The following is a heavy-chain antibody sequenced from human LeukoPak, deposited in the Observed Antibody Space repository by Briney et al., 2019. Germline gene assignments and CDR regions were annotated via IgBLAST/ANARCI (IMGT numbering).Heavy chain of an antibody. V-gene: IGHV3-23*01. CDR2: ISGSGGST. D-gene: IGHD1-26*01. CDR3: AKTMGAIDHDY. J-gene: IGHJ4*02. Sequence: PGGSLRLSCAASGFTFSGYGMSWVRQAPGKGLEWVSTISGSGGSTYYADSVKGRFTISRDNSKNTLYLQMNGLRAEDTAVYYCAKTMGAIDHDYWGQGTLVTVSS. CDR1: GFTFSGYG.